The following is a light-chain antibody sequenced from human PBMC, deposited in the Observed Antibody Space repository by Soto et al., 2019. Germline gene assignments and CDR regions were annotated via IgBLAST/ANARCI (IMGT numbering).Light chain of an antibody. Sequence: EIVLTQSPGTLSLSPGERATLSCRASQSVSRSYLAWYQQKPGQAPRPLIYGASSRAIGIPDRFSGIGSGTDFTLTSSRLEPEDFAVYYCQQYCSSPWTFGQGTKVEIK. V-gene: IGKV3-20*01. CDR2: GAS. CDR3: QQYCSSPWT. CDR1: QSVSRSY. J-gene: IGKJ1*01.